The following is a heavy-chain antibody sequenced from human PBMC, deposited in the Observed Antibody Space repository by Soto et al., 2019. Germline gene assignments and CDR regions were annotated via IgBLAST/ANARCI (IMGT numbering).Heavy chain of an antibody. CDR3: ARITKQLRFLEWPRFDP. CDR2: IIPIFGTA. V-gene: IGHV1-69*06. J-gene: IGHJ5*02. CDR1: GGTFSSYA. Sequence: ASVKVSCKASGGTFSSYAISWVRQAPGQGLEWMGGIIPIFGTANYAQKFQGRVTITADKSTSTAYMELSSLRSEDTAVYYCARITKQLRFLEWPRFDPWGQGTLVTVSS. D-gene: IGHD3-3*01.